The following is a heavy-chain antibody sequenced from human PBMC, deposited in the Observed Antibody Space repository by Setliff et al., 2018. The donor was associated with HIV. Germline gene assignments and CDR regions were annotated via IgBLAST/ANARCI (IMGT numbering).Heavy chain of an antibody. Sequence: SETLSLTCSVSGDSISSGSYFWGWIRQTPGKGLEWIGSIYFSGRTYYNPSLKSRVTMSVDTSKHQFSLNLNSVTAADTAVYFCATSEWELIDFDYWGQGTLVTVSS. CDR3: ATSEWELIDFDY. CDR1: GDSISSGSYF. V-gene: IGHV4-39*01. D-gene: IGHD1-26*01. CDR2: IYFSGRT. J-gene: IGHJ4*02.